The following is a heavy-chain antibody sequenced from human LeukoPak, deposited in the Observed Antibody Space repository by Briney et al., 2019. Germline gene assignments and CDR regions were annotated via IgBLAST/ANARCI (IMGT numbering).Heavy chain of an antibody. Sequence: PGGSLRLSCAASGFTFSSYAMSWVRQAPGKGLEWVSAISGSGGSTYYADSVKGRFTISRDNSKNTLYLQMNSLRAEDTAVYYCAKGDMVRTPYYYYYGVDVWGQGTTVTVSS. CDR1: GFTFSSYA. J-gene: IGHJ6*02. CDR3: AKGDMVRTPYYYYYGVDV. CDR2: ISGSGGST. V-gene: IGHV3-23*01. D-gene: IGHD3-10*01.